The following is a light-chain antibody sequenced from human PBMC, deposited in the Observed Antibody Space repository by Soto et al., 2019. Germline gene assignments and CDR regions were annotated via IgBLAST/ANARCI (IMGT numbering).Light chain of an antibody. CDR1: SSNIGSNT. CDR3: AAWDYCLNAVL. CDR2: SNN. V-gene: IGLV1-44*01. J-gene: IGLJ2*01. Sequence: QSVLTQPHSASETPGQRVTISCSGRSSNIGSNTVNWYQQLPGTAPKLLIYSNNERPSGVTDRFSASKSGTSASLAIRGLQSGYEADYYCAAWDYCLNAVLFGGVTKLTVL.